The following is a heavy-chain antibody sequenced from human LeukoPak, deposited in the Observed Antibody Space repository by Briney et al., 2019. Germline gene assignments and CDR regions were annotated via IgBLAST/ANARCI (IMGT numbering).Heavy chain of an antibody. J-gene: IGHJ4*02. D-gene: IGHD3-10*01. CDR2: INWNGGST. V-gene: IGHV3-20*04. CDR3: VKDREVHLRFGDPDY. CDR1: GFTFDDYG. Sequence: GGSLRLSCAASGFTFDDYGMSWVRQAPGKGLEWVSGINWNGGSTGYADSVKGRFTISRDDSKHTVYLQMNSLRADDTAAYYCVKDREVHLRFGDPDYWGQGTLVTVSS.